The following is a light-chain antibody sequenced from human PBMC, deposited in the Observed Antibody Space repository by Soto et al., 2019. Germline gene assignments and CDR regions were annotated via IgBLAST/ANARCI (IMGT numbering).Light chain of an antibody. CDR2: EVN. Sequence: QSALTQPASVSGSPGQSITISCTGPSNDVGGYNLVSWFQQHPGKAPKLLISEVNKRPSGVSNRFSGSKSANTASLTISGLQAEDEADYYCCSHVGGSSPQWVFGGGTKLTVL. V-gene: IGLV2-23*02. CDR3: CSHVGGSSPQWV. CDR1: SNDVGGYNL. J-gene: IGLJ3*02.